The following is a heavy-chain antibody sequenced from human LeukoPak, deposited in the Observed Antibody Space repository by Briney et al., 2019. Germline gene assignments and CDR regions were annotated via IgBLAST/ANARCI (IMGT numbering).Heavy chain of an antibody. CDR3: ARLNGRTDAFDI. Sequence: GGSLRLSCAASGFTFSSYDMHWVRQATGKGLEWVSAIGTAGDTYYPGSVKGRFTISRENAKNSLYLQMNSLRAGDTAVYYCARLNGRTDAFDIWGQGTMVTVSS. CDR2: IGTAGDT. V-gene: IGHV3-13*01. CDR1: GFTFSSYD. J-gene: IGHJ3*02.